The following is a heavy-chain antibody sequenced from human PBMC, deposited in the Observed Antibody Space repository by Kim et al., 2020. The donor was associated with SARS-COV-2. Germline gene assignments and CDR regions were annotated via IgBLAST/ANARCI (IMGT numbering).Heavy chain of an antibody. CDR1: GFTFSSYG. Sequence: GGSLRLSCAASGFTFSSYGMHWVRQAPGKGLEWVAVIWYDGSNKYYADSVKGRFTISRDNSKNTLYLQMNSLRAEDTAVYYCAREPFVVVVAAGNWFDPWGQGTRVTVSS. CDR2: IWYDGSNK. CDR3: AREPFVVVVAAGNWFDP. D-gene: IGHD2-15*01. J-gene: IGHJ5*02. V-gene: IGHV3-33*01.